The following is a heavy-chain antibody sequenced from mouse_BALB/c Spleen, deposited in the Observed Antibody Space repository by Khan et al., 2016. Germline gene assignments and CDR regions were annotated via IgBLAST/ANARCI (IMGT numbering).Heavy chain of an antibody. CDR2: ISFDGSN. D-gene: IGHD2-4*01. CDR1: GYSITSGYS. V-gene: IGHV3-6*02. J-gene: IGHJ3*01. Sequence: EVQLQESGPGLVKPSQSLSLTCSVTGYSITSGYSWNWIRQFPGNKLEWMGHISFDGSNNYNPSLKNRISITRDTSKHQFFLRLNSVTTEDTARYSCATTIYYNYAWFADWSTATLVTGSA. CDR3: ATTIYYNYAWFAD.